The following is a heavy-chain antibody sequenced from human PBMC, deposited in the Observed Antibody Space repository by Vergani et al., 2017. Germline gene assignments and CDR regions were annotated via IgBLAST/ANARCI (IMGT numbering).Heavy chain of an antibody. CDR1: GFTFDDYA. Sequence: EVQLVESGGGLVQPGRSLRLSCAASGFTFDDYAMHWVRQAPGKGLEWVSGISWNSGSIGYADAVKGRFTISRDNAKNSLYLQMNSLRAEDTALYYCAKAFSPGIAAAVDYWGQGTLVTVSS. CDR2: ISWNSGSI. J-gene: IGHJ4*02. V-gene: IGHV3-9*01. D-gene: IGHD6-13*01. CDR3: AKAFSPGIAAAVDY.